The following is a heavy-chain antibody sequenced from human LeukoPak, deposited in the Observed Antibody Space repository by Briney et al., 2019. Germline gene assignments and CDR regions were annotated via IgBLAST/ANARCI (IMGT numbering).Heavy chain of an antibody. V-gene: IGHV3-30*02. J-gene: IGHJ4*02. Sequence: GGSLRLSCAASGFTFSSYGMHWVRQAPGKGLEWVAFIQSDGSDQYYADSVKGRLSISRDNSKNTLYLQMNSLRTEDTAVYYCAKRDGYNSGPFDYWGQGTLVTVSS. CDR1: GFTFSSYG. CDR3: AKRDGYNSGPFDY. D-gene: IGHD5-24*01. CDR2: IQSDGSDQ.